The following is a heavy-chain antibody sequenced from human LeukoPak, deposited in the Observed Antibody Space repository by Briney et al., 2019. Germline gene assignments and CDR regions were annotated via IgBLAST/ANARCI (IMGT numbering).Heavy chain of an antibody. V-gene: IGHV4-59*01. CDR3: ARGADLYYYMDV. CDR2: IYYSGST. J-gene: IGHJ6*03. CDR1: GGSISSYY. Sequence: SETLSLTCTVSGGSISSYYWSWIRQPPGKGLEWIGYIYYSGSTNYNPSLKSRVTISVDTSKNQFSLKLSSVTAADTAVYYCARGADLYYYMDVWGKGTTVTVSS.